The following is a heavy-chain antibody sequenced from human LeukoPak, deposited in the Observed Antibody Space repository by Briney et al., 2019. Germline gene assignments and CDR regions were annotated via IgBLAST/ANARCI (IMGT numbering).Heavy chain of an antibody. V-gene: IGHV5-51*01. CDR2: IYPGDSDI. CDR1: GYRFTVYW. Sequence: GESLKISCKGSGYRFTVYWIGWVRQMPGRGLEWIGIIYPGDSDIRYSPSFQGQVNISADKSISTAYLQWSSLKASDTAMYYCVRRTTGEYYFDYWGQGTLVTVSS. CDR3: VRRTTGEYYFDY. D-gene: IGHD7-27*01. J-gene: IGHJ4*02.